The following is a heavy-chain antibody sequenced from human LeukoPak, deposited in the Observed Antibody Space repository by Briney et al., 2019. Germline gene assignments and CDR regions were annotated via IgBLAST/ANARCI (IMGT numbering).Heavy chain of an antibody. CDR2: IYPRDSDT. CDR1: GYTFANYW. D-gene: IGHD3-16*01. V-gene: IGHV5-51*01. Sequence: GESLKISCRGLGYTFANYWIAWLRQMPGKGLEWMGLIYPRDSDTTYNPAFPGQVTFSADTSINIAYLQLSGLKASDTAIYYCARRYSKLGDQRDAFDIWGQGTMVTVSS. J-gene: IGHJ3*02. CDR3: ARRYSKLGDQRDAFDI.